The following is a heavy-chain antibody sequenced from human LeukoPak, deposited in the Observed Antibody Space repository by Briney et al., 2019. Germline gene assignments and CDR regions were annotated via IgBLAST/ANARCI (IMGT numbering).Heavy chain of an antibody. CDR1: GYTFTSYY. D-gene: IGHD5-24*01. Sequence: GASVKVSCKASGYTFTSYYMHWVRQAPGQGLEWMGIINPSGGSTSYAQKFQGRVTMTRDMSTSTVYMELSSLRSEDTAVYYCARDGRDGYNTYPNLGPWGQGTMVTVSS. V-gene: IGHV1-46*01. J-gene: IGHJ3*01. CDR3: ARDGRDGYNTYPNLGP. CDR2: INPSGGST.